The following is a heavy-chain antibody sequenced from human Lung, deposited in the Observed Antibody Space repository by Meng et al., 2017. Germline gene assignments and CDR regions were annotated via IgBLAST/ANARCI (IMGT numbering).Heavy chain of an antibody. CDR1: GYNFPDYW. J-gene: IGHJ4*02. CDR2: IDPKSGDT. D-gene: IGHD6-13*01. CDR3: ARDEDISAAGKLFGDY. V-gene: IGHV1-2*06. Sequence: QGRLVQSGAEGKKPGASGKVSCKPSGYNFPDYWLHWVRRAPGQGLEWMGRIDPKSGDTHYAQRFQGRVTMTGDTSISTAYMELSGLRSDDTAMYYCARDEDISAAGKLFGDYWGQGTLVTVSS.